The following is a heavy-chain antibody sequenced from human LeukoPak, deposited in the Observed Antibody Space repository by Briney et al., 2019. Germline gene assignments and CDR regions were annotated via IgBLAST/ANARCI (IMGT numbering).Heavy chain of an antibody. CDR3: AKDIVIIPAASYAFDI. J-gene: IGHJ3*02. CDR1: GFSFSAYA. Sequence: PGGSLRLSCAASGFSFSAYAMSWVRQAPGKGLEWVSVISGSGASTYYADSVKGRFTISRDNSKNTLYLRTNSLRAEDTAVYYCAKDIVIIPAASYAFDIWGQGTMVIVSS. V-gene: IGHV3-23*01. D-gene: IGHD2-2*01. CDR2: ISGSGAST.